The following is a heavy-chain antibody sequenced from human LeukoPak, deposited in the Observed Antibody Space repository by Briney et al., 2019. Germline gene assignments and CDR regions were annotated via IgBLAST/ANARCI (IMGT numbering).Heavy chain of an antibody. CDR1: GDSLGSFY. Sequence: SETLTLICTVSGDSLGSFYWSSLRQPPGKGLEWIGCVEYSGSTNYNPSLKSRDTISVVMSKNQFSLKLNSVPAADTVVYYCARAKRSSGRHDACPIWGQGTRVTVSS. J-gene: IGHJ3*02. CDR3: ARAKRSSGRHDACPI. D-gene: IGHD1-26*01. CDR2: VEYSGST. V-gene: IGHV4-59*01.